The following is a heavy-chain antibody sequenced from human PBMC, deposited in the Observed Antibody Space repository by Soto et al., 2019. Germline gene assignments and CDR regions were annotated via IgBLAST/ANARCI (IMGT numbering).Heavy chain of an antibody. J-gene: IGHJ4*02. Sequence: SLRLSCAASGFTFSSYGMHWVRQAPGKGLEWVAVISYDGSNKYYADSVKGRFTISRDNSKNTLYLQMNSLRAEDTAVYYCAKENVASVEMATTPSFDYWGQGTLVTVSS. V-gene: IGHV3-30*18. CDR2: ISYDGSNK. D-gene: IGHD1-1*01. CDR1: GFTFSSYG. CDR3: AKENVASVEMATTPSFDY.